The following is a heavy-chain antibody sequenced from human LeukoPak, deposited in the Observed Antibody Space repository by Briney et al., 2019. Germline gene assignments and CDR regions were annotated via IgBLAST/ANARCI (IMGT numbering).Heavy chain of an antibody. Sequence: SETLSLTCAVSGDSINNDDYYWSWIRQPAGKGLEWIGYISYSGSTNYNPSLKSRVTISIDTSKNQFSLWLSSVTAADTAVYYCARLNWGHAFDIWGQGTMVTVSS. CDR2: ISYSGST. CDR3: ARLNWGHAFDI. D-gene: IGHD7-27*01. V-gene: IGHV4-61*10. J-gene: IGHJ3*02. CDR1: GDSINNDDYY.